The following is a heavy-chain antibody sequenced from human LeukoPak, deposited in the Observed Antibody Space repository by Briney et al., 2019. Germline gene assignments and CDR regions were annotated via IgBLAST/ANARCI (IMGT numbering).Heavy chain of an antibody. CDR2: IYASGRT. CDR1: GGPISGSF. D-gene: IGHD2-15*01. V-gene: IGHV4-4*07. CDR3: ARAPAGGGGTCPFHD. Sequence: PSETLSLTCTVSGGPISGSFWSWIRQPAGKGLEWIGRIYASGRTNYNPSLKSRITMSVDTSENQFSLKLTSVTSADTAVYFCARAPAGGGGTCPFHDWGQGTLVTVSS. J-gene: IGHJ4*02.